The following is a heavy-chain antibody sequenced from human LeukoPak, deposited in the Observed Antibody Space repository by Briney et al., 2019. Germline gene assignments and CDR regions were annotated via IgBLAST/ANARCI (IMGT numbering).Heavy chain of an antibody. Sequence: SVKVSCKASGGTFSSYAVSWVRQAPGQGLEWMGGIIPIFGTANYAQKFQGRVTITADESTSTAYMELSSLRSEDTAVYYCARDRYSYGHSGSNWFDPWGQGTLVTVSS. J-gene: IGHJ5*02. V-gene: IGHV1-69*13. D-gene: IGHD5-18*01. CDR1: GGTFSSYA. CDR3: ARDRYSYGHSGSNWFDP. CDR2: IIPIFGTA.